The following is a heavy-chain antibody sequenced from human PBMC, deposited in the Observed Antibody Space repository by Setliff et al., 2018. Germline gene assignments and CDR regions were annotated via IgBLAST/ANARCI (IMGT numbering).Heavy chain of an antibody. CDR3: ARESVPVPAGYGMDV. V-gene: IGHV1-46*01. J-gene: IGHJ6*02. CDR2: LNPSGGGT. Sequence: GASVKVSCKASGYTFSGYYIHWVRQAPGQGLDWMGVLNPSGGGTEFAEKFQGRLAVTRDTSTGTVYMELSSLRSEDTAVYYCARESVPVPAGYGMDVWGQGTTVTVSS. D-gene: IGHD2-2*01. CDR1: GYTFSGYY.